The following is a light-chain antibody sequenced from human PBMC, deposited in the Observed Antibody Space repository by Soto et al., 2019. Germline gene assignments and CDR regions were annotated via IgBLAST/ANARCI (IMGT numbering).Light chain of an antibody. CDR2: KAS. J-gene: IGKJ2*01. V-gene: IGKV1-5*03. Sequence: DIQMTQSPSTLSASLGDRVTITCRASQSISSWLAWYQQKPGKAPKLLIYKASSLESGVPSRFSGSGSGTDFTLTISSLQPDDSATYYCQQYNSYQYTFGQGTKLDIK. CDR1: QSISSW. CDR3: QQYNSYQYT.